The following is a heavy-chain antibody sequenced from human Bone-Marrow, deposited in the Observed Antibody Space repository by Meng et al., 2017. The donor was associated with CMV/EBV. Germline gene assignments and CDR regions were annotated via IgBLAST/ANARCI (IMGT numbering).Heavy chain of an antibody. V-gene: IGHV4-34*01. CDR3: ARDRSVGYCSSTSCYAYYYGRDF. J-gene: IGHJ6*02. CDR1: GGSFNAYY. D-gene: IGHD2-2*01. Sequence: GSLRLSCTVYGGSFNAYYYNWFRQAPGKGLEWIGEINHSGSTNYNPSLKSRVTISVDKSKNQFSLRLTSVTAADTAVYYCARDRSVGYCSSTSCYAYYYGRDFWGQGTTVTVSS. CDR2: INHSGST.